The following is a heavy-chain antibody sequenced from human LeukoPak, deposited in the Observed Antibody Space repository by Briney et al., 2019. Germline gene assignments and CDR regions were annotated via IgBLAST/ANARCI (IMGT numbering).Heavy chain of an antibody. CDR2: IHHGVNI. Sequence: SETLSLTCAVSGYSISRGYYWGWIRQPPGKGLEWVASIHHGVNIYYNPSLKTRVTISIDTSKNQFSLRLSSVTPADTAVYYCARVPVTHFDYWGQGTLVTASS. D-gene: IGHD4-17*01. J-gene: IGHJ4*02. CDR3: ARVPVTHFDY. V-gene: IGHV4-38-2*01. CDR1: GYSISRGYY.